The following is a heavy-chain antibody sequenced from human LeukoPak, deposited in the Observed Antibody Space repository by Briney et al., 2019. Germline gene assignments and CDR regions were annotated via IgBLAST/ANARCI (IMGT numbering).Heavy chain of an antibody. J-gene: IGHJ5*02. D-gene: IGHD2-2*01. V-gene: IGHV3-30-3*01. Sequence: GRSLRLSCAASGFTFSSYAMHWVRQAPGKGLEWVAVISYDGSNKYYADSVKGRFTISRDNSKNTLYLQMNSLRAEDTAVYYCARDCSSTSCYAWGNWFDPWSQGTLVTVSS. CDR2: ISYDGSNK. CDR3: ARDCSSTSCYAWGNWFDP. CDR1: GFTFSSYA.